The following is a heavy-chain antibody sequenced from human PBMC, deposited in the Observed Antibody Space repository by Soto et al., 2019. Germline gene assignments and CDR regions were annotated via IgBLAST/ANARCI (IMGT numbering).Heavy chain of an antibody. CDR1: GGTSSSYA. CDR2: IIPIFGTA. CDR3: ARDRAATGSDAFDI. D-gene: IGHD2-15*01. Sequence: GASVKVSCKASGGTSSSYAISWVRQAPGQGLEWMGGIIPIFGTANYAQKFQGRVTITADESTSTAYMELSSLRSEDTAVYYCARDRAATGSDAFDIWGQGTMVTVSS. V-gene: IGHV1-69*13. J-gene: IGHJ3*02.